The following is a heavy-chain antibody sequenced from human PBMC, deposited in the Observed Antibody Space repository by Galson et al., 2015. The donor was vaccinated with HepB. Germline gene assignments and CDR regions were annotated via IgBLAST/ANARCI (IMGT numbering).Heavy chain of an antibody. CDR1: GGTFSSYT. D-gene: IGHD6-19*01. Sequence: SVKVSCKASGGTFSSYTISWVRQAPGQGLEWMGRIIPILGIANYAQKFQGRVTITADKSTSTAYMELSSLRSEDTAVYYCARVVRVAVAGTAYRFDPWGQGTLVTVSS. CDR3: ARVVRVAVAGTAYRFDP. J-gene: IGHJ5*02. CDR2: IIPILGIA. V-gene: IGHV1-69*02.